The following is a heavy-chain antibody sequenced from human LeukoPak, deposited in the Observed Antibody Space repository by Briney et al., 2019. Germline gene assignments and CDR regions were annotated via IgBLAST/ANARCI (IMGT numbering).Heavy chain of an antibody. CDR3: ARAIIAVAGLMHY. CDR1: GYTFTSYG. V-gene: IGHV1-18*01. CDR2: ISAYNGNT. D-gene: IGHD6-19*01. J-gene: IGHJ4*02. Sequence: ASVKVSCKASGYTFTSYGISGVRQAPGQGLEWMGWISAYNGNTNYAQKLQGRVTKITDTSMSTAYMELRSLRSDDTAVDYCARAIIAVAGLMHYWGQGTLVTVSS.